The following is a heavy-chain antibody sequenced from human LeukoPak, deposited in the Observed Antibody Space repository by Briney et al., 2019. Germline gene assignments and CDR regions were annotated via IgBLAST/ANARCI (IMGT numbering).Heavy chain of an antibody. D-gene: IGHD1-1*01. V-gene: IGHV5-51*01. CDR3: ARLARRVRTYYFDY. CDR2: IYPGDSDT. Sequence: GESLKISCKVSGYSFTTYWIGWVRQMPGKGLEWMGIIYPGDSDTRHSPSFQGQVTISADKSISTAYLQWSSLKASDTAMYYCARLARRVRTYYFDYWGQGTLVTVSS. CDR1: GYSFTTYW. J-gene: IGHJ4*02.